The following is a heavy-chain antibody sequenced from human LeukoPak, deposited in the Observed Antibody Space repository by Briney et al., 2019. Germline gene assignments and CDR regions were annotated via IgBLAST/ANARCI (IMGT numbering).Heavy chain of an antibody. D-gene: IGHD2-15*01. J-gene: IGHJ6*02. Sequence: GASVKVSCKVSGYTFTSYGISWVRQAPGQGLEWMGWISAYSGNTNYAQKLQGRVTMTTDTFTSTAYMELRSLRSDDTAVYYCTVVVVVAATRYYYGMDVWGQGTTVTVSS. V-gene: IGHV1-18*01. CDR3: TVVVVVAATRYYYGMDV. CDR1: GYTFTSYG. CDR2: ISAYSGNT.